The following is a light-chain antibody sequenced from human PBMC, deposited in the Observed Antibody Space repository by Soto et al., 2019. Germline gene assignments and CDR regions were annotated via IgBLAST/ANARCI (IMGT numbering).Light chain of an antibody. CDR2: GAS. J-gene: IGKJ5*01. Sequence: EIVLTQSPGTLSLSPGERATLSCRASQSVSSNYLAWYQQKPGQAPRLLIYGASTRATGIPDRFSGSGSWTDFTLTISRLEPEDFAMYYCQQYGSSAPITFGQGTRLEIE. V-gene: IGKV3-20*01. CDR1: QSVSSNY. CDR3: QQYGSSAPIT.